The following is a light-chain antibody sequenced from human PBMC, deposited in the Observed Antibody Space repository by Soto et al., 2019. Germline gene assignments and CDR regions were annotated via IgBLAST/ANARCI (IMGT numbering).Light chain of an antibody. J-gene: IGKJ3*01. CDR3: QQRSNWPPS. V-gene: IGKV3-11*01. Sequence: EIVLTQSPATLSLSPGERATLSCRASQSVSSYLAWYQQKPGQAPRLLIYDASNRATGIPARFSGSASGTDLTLTISSLEPEDFAVYYCQQRSNWPPSFGPATKVDIK. CDR2: DAS. CDR1: QSVSSY.